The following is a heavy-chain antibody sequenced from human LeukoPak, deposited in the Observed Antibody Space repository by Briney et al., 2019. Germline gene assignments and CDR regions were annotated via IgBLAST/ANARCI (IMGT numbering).Heavy chain of an antibody. CDR2: IYHGGST. CDR1: GGSISSSAW. J-gene: IGHJ1*01. V-gene: IGHV4-4*02. Sequence: PSGTLSLTCAVSGGSISSSAWWNWVRQPPGQGLQWIGEIYHGGSTKYNPSLKSRVTISVDTSKNQFSLKLSSVTAADTAVYYCARVLELRRAKGYFQHWGQGTLVTVSS. CDR3: ARVLELRRAKGYFQH. D-gene: IGHD1-7*01.